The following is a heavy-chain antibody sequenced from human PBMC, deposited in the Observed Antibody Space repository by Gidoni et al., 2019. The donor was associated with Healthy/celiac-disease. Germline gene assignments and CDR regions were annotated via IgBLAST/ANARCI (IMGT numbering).Heavy chain of an antibody. V-gene: IGHV3-66*02. CDR2: IYSGGST. D-gene: IGHD3-22*01. J-gene: IGHJ4*02. CDR1: GFTVSSNY. Sequence: EVQLVESGGGLVQTGGSLRLSCAASGFTVSSNYMSWVRQAPGKGLEWVSVIYSGGSTYYADSVKGRFTISRDNSKNTLYLQMNSLRAEDTAVYYCARVPGLGGSSGYVDYWGQGTLVTVSS. CDR3: ARVPGLGGSSGYVDY.